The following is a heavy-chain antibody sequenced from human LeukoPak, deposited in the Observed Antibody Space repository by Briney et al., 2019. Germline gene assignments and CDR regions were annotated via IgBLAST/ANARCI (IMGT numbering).Heavy chain of an antibody. D-gene: IGHD6-19*01. CDR2: INSDGSST. J-gene: IGHJ4*02. CDR1: GFTFSRYW. V-gene: IGHV3-74*01. CDR3: ARPHSSGWWYFDY. Sequence: GSLRLSCAAPGFTFSRYWMHWVRQAPGKGLVWVSHINSDGSSTSYADSVKGRFTISRDNAKNTLYLQMSGLRAEDTAVSYCARPHSSGWWYFDYWGQGTLVTVSS.